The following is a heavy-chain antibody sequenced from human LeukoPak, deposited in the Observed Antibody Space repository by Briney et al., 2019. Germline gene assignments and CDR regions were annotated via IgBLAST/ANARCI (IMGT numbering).Heavy chain of an antibody. D-gene: IGHD3-3*01. J-gene: IGHJ4*02. Sequence: SETLSLTCTVSGGSISSYYWSWIRQPPGKGLEWIGYIYYSGSTNYNPSLKSRVTISVDTSKNQFSLKLSSVTAADTAVYYCARVRKGGGVVKGQYFDYWGQGTLVTVSS. V-gene: IGHV4-59*01. CDR3: ARVRKGGGVVKGQYFDY. CDR2: IYYSGST. CDR1: GGSISSYY.